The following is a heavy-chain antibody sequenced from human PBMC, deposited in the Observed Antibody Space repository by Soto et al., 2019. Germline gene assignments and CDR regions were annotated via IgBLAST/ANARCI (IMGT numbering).Heavy chain of an antibody. Sequence: EVQLVETGGALIQPGGSLRLSCAASGFTFSSHYMSWVRQAPGKGLEWVSVIYSGGSTYYADSVKGRFTISRDNSKNTLYLQMNSMRAEGTAVYYWARGVTVTGAFDILGQGTMVTVSS. D-gene: IGHD2-21*02. CDR1: GFTFSSHY. CDR3: ARGVTVTGAFDI. V-gene: IGHV3-53*02. J-gene: IGHJ3*02. CDR2: IYSGGST.